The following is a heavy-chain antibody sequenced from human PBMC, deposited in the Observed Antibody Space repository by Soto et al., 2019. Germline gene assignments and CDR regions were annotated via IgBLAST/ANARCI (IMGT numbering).Heavy chain of an antibody. CDR3: ASNIVVVPVKEENYYYGMDV. CDR1: GYTFTSYG. D-gene: IGHD2-2*01. CDR2: ISAYNGNT. J-gene: IGHJ6*02. V-gene: IGHV1-18*01. Sequence: SVKVSCKASGYTFTSYGISWVRQAPGQGLEWMGWISAYNGNTNYAQKLQGRVTMTTDTSTSTAYMELRSLRSDDTAVYYCASNIVVVPVKEENYYYGMDVWGQGTTVSVSS.